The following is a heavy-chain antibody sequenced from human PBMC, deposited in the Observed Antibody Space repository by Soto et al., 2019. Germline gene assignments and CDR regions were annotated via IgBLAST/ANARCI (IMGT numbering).Heavy chain of an antibody. CDR1: GYSYTSYW. CDR3: VRRVKLGASSGSYPIDY. D-gene: IGHD6-19*01. CDR2: IDPSDSYT. J-gene: IGHJ4*02. V-gene: IGHV5-10-1*01. Sequence: GESLKISCKGSGYSYTSYWISWVRQMPGKGLEWMGRIDPSDSYTNYSPSFQGHVTISADKSISTAYLQWSSLKASDTAMYYCVRRVKLGASSGSYPIDYWGQGTLVTVSS.